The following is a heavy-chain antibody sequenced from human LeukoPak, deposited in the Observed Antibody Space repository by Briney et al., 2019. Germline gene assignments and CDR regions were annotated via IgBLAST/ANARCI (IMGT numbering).Heavy chain of an antibody. J-gene: IGHJ6*03. CDR1: GGPISSHC. V-gene: IGHV4-59*11. Sequence: SETLSLTSTVPGGPISSHCWSWIRQPPGKGLEWIGYIYYSGSTNYNPSLKSRVTISVDTSKNQFSLKLSSVTAADTAVYYCARERGSGYDSYYYMDVWRKGTPVTVSS. D-gene: IGHD5-12*01. CDR2: IYYSGST. CDR3: ARERGSGYDSYYYMDV.